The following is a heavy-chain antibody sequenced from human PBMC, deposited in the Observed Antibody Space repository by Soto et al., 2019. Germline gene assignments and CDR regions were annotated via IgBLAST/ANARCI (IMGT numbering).Heavy chain of an antibody. CDR3: AVIAVAGKYFEY. Sequence: ASVKVSCKASGGTFSSYAISCVRQAPGQGLEWMGGIIPIFGTANYAQKFQGRVTITADESTSTAYMELSSLRSEDTAVYYCAVIAVAGKYFEYWGQGTLVTLSS. V-gene: IGHV1-69*13. CDR2: IIPIFGTA. CDR1: GGTFSSYA. D-gene: IGHD6-19*01. J-gene: IGHJ4*02.